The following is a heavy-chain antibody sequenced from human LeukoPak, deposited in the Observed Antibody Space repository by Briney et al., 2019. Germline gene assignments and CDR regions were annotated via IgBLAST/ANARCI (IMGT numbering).Heavy chain of an antibody. D-gene: IGHD2-2*01. CDR3: ARAQPRFRPRVGPPRHGYSCDP. Sequence: SETLSLTCAVYGGSHRGYYWRWLRQPPGKGLEWIGEINHSGGTNYNPSLKSRVTISVDTSKNQFSLKLSSVTAADTAVYYCARAQPRFRPRVGPPRHGYSCDPWGQGTLVTVSS. CDR2: INHSGGT. CDR1: GGSHRGYY. V-gene: IGHV4-34*01. J-gene: IGHJ5*02.